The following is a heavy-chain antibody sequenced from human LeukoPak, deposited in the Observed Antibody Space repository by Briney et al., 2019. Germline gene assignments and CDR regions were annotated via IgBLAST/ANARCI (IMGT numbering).Heavy chain of an antibody. Sequence: GGSLRLSCAASGFTFSSYEMNWVRQAPGKGLEWVSYISSSGSTIYYADSVKGRFTISRDNAKNSLYLQMNSLRAEDTAVYYCARDLQGQWLVRGDVDYWGQGTLVTVSS. V-gene: IGHV3-48*03. CDR2: ISSSGSTI. CDR1: GFTFSSYE. CDR3: ARDLQGQWLVRGDVDY. D-gene: IGHD6-19*01. J-gene: IGHJ4*02.